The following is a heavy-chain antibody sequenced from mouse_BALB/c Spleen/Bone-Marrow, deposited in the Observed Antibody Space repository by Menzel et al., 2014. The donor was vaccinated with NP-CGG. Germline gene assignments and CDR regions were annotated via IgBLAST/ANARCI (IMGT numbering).Heavy chain of an antibody. CDR1: GFTFSSYG. J-gene: IGHJ2*01. Sequence: DVKLVESGGGLVQPGGSLKLSCAASGFTFSSYGMSWVRQTPDKRLELVASINSNGGSTYYSVSVKGRFTISRDNAKNALSLQMSSLKSEDTAMYYCARGNYGNYVDSFDYWGQGTTLPVSS. D-gene: IGHD2-1*01. V-gene: IGHV5-6-3*01. CDR2: INSNGGST. CDR3: ARGNYGNYVDSFDY.